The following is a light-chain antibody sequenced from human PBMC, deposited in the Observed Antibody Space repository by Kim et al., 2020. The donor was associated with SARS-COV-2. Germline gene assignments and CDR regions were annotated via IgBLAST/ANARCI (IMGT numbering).Light chain of an antibody. J-gene: IGKJ1*01. CDR1: QDISTY. Sequence: DIQLTQSPASLSASLGDRVTIACRASQDISTYLAWYQQKPGAVPRLLINAASILQSGVPSRFRAGGSETDFTLTISSLQAEDVATYYCQSYTSALWTFGQGTKLEI. V-gene: IGKV1-27*01. CDR2: AAS. CDR3: QSYTSALWT.